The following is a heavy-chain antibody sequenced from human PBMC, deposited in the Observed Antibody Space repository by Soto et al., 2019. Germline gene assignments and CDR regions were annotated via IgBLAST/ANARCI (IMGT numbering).Heavy chain of an antibody. CDR1: GESMTSTNHY. CDR3: ERYCSGGSCQGGSEY. CDR2: IFHTGTT. J-gene: IGHJ4*02. Sequence: SETLSLTCTVSGESMTSTNHYWGWIRQPPGKGLEWVATIFHTGTTYYNPSLKSRVTISVDTSKNQFSLKLSSVTAADTAVYYCERYCSGGSCQGGSEYWGQGTLVTVSS. D-gene: IGHD2-15*01. V-gene: IGHV4-39*01.